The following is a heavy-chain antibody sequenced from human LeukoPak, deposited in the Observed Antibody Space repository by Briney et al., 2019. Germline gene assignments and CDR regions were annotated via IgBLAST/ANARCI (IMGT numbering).Heavy chain of an antibody. D-gene: IGHD6-19*01. J-gene: IGHJ4*02. V-gene: IGHV3-74*01. CDR2: IKSDGSTT. CDR3: ARVIYSGWEGELSD. CDR1: GFTFSSYW. Sequence: PGGSLRLSCAASGFTFSSYWMHWVRHAPGKGLVWVSRIKSDGSTTIYADSVMGRFNISRDNAKNTLYLQMNSLRAEDTAVYYCARVIYSGWEGELSDWGQGTLVTVSS.